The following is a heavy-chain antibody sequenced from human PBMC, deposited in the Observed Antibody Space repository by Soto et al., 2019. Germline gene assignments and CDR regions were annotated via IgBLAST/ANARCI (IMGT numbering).Heavy chain of an antibody. V-gene: IGHV4-31*03. CDR1: GGSISSGGYY. J-gene: IGHJ6*02. D-gene: IGHD3-10*01. Sequence: QVQLQESGPGLVKPSQTLSLTCTVSGGSISSGGYYWSWIRQHPGKGLEWIGYIYYSGSTYYNPSLKSRVTRSVDTSKNQFSLKLSSVTAADTAVYYCARDSPNKGYYGSGSYPSYYYYGMDVWGQGTTVTVSS. CDR3: ARDSPNKGYYGSGSYPSYYYYGMDV. CDR2: IYYSGST.